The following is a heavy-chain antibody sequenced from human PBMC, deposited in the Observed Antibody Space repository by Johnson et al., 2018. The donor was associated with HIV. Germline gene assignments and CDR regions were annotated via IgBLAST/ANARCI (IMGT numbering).Heavy chain of an antibody. V-gene: IGHV3-66*01. D-gene: IGHD4-17*01. CDR2: LYSGGDI. CDR3: VKEASRGTVTQAPDAFDI. Sequence: VQLVESGGGLVQPGGSLRLSCAASGLTISDNYMSWVRQAPGKGLEWVAVLYSGGDIYYADSVKGRFIIPRDNSKSTLYLQLNSLRAEDTGIYYCVKEASRGTVTQAPDAFDIWGQGTVVTVSS. J-gene: IGHJ3*02. CDR1: GLTISDNY.